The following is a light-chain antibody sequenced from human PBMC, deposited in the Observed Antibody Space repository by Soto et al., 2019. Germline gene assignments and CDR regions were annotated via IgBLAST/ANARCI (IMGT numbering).Light chain of an antibody. Sequence: SVVTQSPATLSLSPGTRAPLSFMASQSVSSYLAWYQQKPGQAPRLLIYDASNRATGIPARFSGSGSGTDFTLTISSLEPEDFAVYYCQQRSNWPLTFGGGTKVDI. CDR2: DAS. CDR1: QSVSSY. V-gene: IGKV3-11*01. J-gene: IGKJ4*01. CDR3: QQRSNWPLT.